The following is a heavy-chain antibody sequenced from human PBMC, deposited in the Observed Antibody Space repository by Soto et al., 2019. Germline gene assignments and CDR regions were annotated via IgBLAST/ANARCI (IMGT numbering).Heavy chain of an antibody. V-gene: IGHV1-2*04. D-gene: IGHD1-26*01. CDR3: ARGDSGSYYIFDY. CDR2: INPNSGGT. CDR1: GYTFTGYY. J-gene: IGHJ4*02. Sequence: ASVKVSCKASGYTFTGYYMHWVRQAPGQGLEWMGWINPNSGGTNYAQKFQGWVTMTRDTSISTAYMELSRLRSDDTAVYYCARGDSGSYYIFDYWGQGTLVTVSS.